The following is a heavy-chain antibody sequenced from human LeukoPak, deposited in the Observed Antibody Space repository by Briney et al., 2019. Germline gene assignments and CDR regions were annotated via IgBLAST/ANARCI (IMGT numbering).Heavy chain of an antibody. CDR2: ISAYNGNT. CDR1: GYTFTSYV. CDR3: ATDLPLLGATNY. V-gene: IGHV1-18*01. D-gene: IGHD1-26*01. Sequence: ASVKGCCKAFGYTFTSYVLSWVRQAAGHGLNSLGWISAYNGNTNYAQKLQGRVTMTTDTSTSTAYMELRSLRSDDTAVYYCATDLPLLGATNYWGQGTLVTVSS. J-gene: IGHJ4*02.